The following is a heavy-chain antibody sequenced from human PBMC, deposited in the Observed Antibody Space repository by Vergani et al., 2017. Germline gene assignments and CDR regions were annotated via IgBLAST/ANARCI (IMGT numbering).Heavy chain of an antibody. CDR3: ARGGGAVVYYYYYMDV. CDR1: GGSFSGYY. V-gene: IGHV4-34*01. CDR2: INHSGST. D-gene: IGHD4-23*01. Sequence: QVQLQQWGAGLLQPSETLSLTCAVYGGSFSGYYWSWIRQPPGKGLEWIGEINHSGSTNYNPSLKSRVTISVDTSKNQFSLKLSSVTAADTAVYYCARGGGAVVYYYYYMDVWGKGTTVTVSS. J-gene: IGHJ6*03.